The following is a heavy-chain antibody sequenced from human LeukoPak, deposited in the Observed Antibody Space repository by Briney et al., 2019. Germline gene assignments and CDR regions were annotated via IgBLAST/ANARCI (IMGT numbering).Heavy chain of an antibody. Sequence: SETLSLTCTVSGGSISSNTYYWGWIRQPPGKGLEWIGSIYYSGSTYYNPSLKSRVTISLDTSKNQFSLKLSSVTAADTAVYYCARVPLYGSGTSFDPWGQGILVTVSS. CDR1: GGSISSNTYY. CDR3: ARVPLYGSGTSFDP. D-gene: IGHD3-10*01. CDR2: IYYSGST. V-gene: IGHV4-39*07. J-gene: IGHJ5*02.